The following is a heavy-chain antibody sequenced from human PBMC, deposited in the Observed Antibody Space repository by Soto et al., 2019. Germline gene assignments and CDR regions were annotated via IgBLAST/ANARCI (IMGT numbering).Heavy chain of an antibody. CDR1: GASIRSSY. CDR2: SYYSGST. Sequence: QVQLQETGPVLVNPSEHLSLTCHVPGASIRSSYWCWIRQYQGKGLEWIGYSYYSGSTKYNPSLKSRVTISVDTSKNEISLKLSSVTAADTAVYYCARGRGDTAMAWYYWGQGTLVTVSS. V-gene: IGHV4-59*01. J-gene: IGHJ4*02. D-gene: IGHD5-18*01. CDR3: ARGRGDTAMAWYY.